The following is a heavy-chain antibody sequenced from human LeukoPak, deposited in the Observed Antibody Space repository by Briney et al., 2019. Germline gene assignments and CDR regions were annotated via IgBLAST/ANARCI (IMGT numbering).Heavy chain of an antibody. Sequence: GGSLRLSCAASGFTVSSNYMSWVRQAPGKGLEWVSVIYSGGSTYYADSVKGRFTISRDNSKNTLYLQMNSLRAEDTAVYYCAKRGADSGGNSALVHFDFWGQGTLVTVSS. J-gene: IGHJ4*02. CDR1: GFTVSSNY. D-gene: IGHD4-23*01. CDR2: IYSGGST. CDR3: AKRGADSGGNSALVHFDF. V-gene: IGHV3-53*01.